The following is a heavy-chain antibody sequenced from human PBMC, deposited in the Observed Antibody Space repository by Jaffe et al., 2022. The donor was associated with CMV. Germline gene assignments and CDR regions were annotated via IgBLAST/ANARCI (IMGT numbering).Heavy chain of an antibody. J-gene: IGHJ5*02. CDR3: ARGHRYMTTVTKADWFDP. D-gene: IGHD4-17*01. V-gene: IGHV4-34*01. CDR1: GGSFSGYY. Sequence: QVQLQQWGAGLLKPSETLSLTCAVYGGSFSGYYWSWIRQPPGKGLEWIGEINHSGSTNYNPSLKSRVTISVDTSKNQFSLKLSSVTAADTAVYYCARGHRYMTTVTKADWFDPWGQGTLVTVSS. CDR2: INHSGST.